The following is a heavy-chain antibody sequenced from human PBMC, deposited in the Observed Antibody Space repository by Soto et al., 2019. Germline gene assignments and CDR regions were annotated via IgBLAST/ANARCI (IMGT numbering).Heavy chain of an antibody. CDR1: GFTVSSNY. D-gene: IGHD5-12*01. V-gene: IGHV3-66*01. CDR2: IYSGGST. Sequence: EVQLVESGGGLVQPGGSLRLSCAASGFTVSSNYMSWVRQPPGKGLEWVSVIYSGGSTYYADSVKGRFTISRDNSKNTQYLQMNSLRAEDRAVYYCAGYSGRNSCDFYGMDVWGQGTPVTVSS. J-gene: IGHJ6*02. CDR3: AGYSGRNSCDFYGMDV.